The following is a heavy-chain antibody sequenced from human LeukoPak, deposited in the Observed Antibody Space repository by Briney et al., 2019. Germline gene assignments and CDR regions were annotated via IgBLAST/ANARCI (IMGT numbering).Heavy chain of an antibody. CDR1: GGSVSGSYY. D-gene: IGHD6-13*01. V-gene: IGHV4-61*01. Sequence: SETLSLTCTVSGGSVSGSYYWNWIRQPPGKGLEWIGYMYSSGTINYNPSLKSRVTISVDRSKNQFSLKLTSMTAADTAVYFCARGSQSRGSSWYFDYWGQGTLVTVSS. J-gene: IGHJ4*02. CDR3: ARGSQSRGSSWYFDY. CDR2: MYSSGTI.